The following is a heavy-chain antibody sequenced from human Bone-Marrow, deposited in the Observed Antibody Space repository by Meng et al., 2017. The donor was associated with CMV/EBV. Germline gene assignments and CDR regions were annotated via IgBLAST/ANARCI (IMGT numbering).Heavy chain of an antibody. J-gene: IGHJ5*02. V-gene: IGHV3-7*01. CDR2: IKQDGSEK. CDR3: ARENSNSMFYP. Sequence: SCVVSGFSFNSYWMSWVRQAPGKGLEWVANIKQDGSEKYYVDSVKGRFTISRDNAKNSLYLQMNSLRAEDTAVYYCARENSNSMFYPWGQGTLVTVSS. CDR1: GFSFNSYW. D-gene: IGHD4-11*01.